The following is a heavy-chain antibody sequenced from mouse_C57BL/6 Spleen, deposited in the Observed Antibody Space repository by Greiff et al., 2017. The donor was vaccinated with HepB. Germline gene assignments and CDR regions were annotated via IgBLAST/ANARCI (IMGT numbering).Heavy chain of an antibody. J-gene: IGHJ2*01. D-gene: IGHD2-10*02. Sequence: EVHLVESEGGLVQPGSSMKLSCTASGFTFSDYYMAWVRQVPEKGLEWVANINYDGSSTYYLDSLKSRFIISRDNAKNILYLQMISLKSEATATYYCSRDGGYGNDYWGQGTTLTVSS. CDR1: GFTFSDYY. CDR3: SRDGGYGNDY. V-gene: IGHV5-16*01. CDR2: INYDGSST.